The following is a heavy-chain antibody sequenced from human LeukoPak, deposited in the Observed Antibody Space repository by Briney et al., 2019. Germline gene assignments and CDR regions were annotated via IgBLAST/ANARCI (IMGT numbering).Heavy chain of an antibody. J-gene: IGHJ4*02. V-gene: IGHV3-30*18. CDR1: GFTFSSYG. Sequence: QPGRSLRLSCAASGFTFSSYGMHWVRQAPGKGLEWVAVISYDGSNKYYADSVKGRFTISRDNSKNTLYLQMNSLRAEDTAVYYCAKGLLSSGYYCGDFDYWGQGTLVTVSS. CDR3: AKGLLSSGYYCGDFDY. CDR2: ISYDGSNK. D-gene: IGHD3-22*01.